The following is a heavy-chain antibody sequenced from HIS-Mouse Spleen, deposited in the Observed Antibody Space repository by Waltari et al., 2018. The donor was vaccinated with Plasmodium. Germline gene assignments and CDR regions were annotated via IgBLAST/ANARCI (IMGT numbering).Heavy chain of an antibody. D-gene: IGHD6-19*01. J-gene: IGHJ4*02. Sequence: QVPPVQSGGGGVAPGGSLRLPSPASGFPSSPHGLLWVRQAPGKGLEWVAVISYDGSNKYYADSVKGRFTISRDNSKNTLYLQMNSLRAEDTAVYYCAKEGYSSGVFFFDYWGQGTLVTVSS. V-gene: IGHV3-30*18. CDR1: GFPSSPHG. CDR3: AKEGYSSGVFFFDY. CDR2: ISYDGSNK.